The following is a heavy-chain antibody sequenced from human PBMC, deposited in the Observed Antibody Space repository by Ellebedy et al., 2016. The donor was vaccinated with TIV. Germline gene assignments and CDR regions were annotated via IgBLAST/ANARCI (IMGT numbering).Heavy chain of an antibody. D-gene: IGHD6-13*01. CDR2: VNSDGSST. CDR3: VSSSPVIDY. J-gene: IGHJ4*02. CDR1: GFTFTNHW. V-gene: IGHV3-74*01. Sequence: PGGSLRLSCAASGFTFTNHWMSWVRQAPGKGLAWVSRVNSDGSSTTYADSVKGRFTISRDNAKHTLYLQMNSLRGEDTAVYYCVSSSPVIDYWGQGTLVTVSS.